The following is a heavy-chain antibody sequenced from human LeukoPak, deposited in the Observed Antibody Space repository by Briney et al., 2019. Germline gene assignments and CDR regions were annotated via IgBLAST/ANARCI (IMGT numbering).Heavy chain of an antibody. D-gene: IGHD3-16*01. Sequence: SVKVSCKASGGTFSSYAISWVRQAPGQGLEWMGGIIPILGTANYAQKFQGRVTITADESTSTAYMELSSLRSEDTAVYYCARVRVFGNDAFDIWGQGTMVTVSS. V-gene: IGHV1-69*13. J-gene: IGHJ3*02. CDR2: IIPILGTA. CDR3: ARVRVFGNDAFDI. CDR1: GGTFSSYA.